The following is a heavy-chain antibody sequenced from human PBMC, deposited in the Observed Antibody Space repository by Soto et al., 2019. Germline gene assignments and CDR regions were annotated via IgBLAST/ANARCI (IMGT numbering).Heavy chain of an antibody. CDR3: ARAGAAPYYYYGMDV. Sequence: QVQLVPSGAEVRKPGASVKVSCKASGYTFTSSGISWLRQAPGQGLEWMGWISTYNGDTNDAPKFQDRVTMTIDRSTSTAYMELRSLRSDDAAVYYCARAGAAPYYYYGMDVWGQGTRVTVSS. D-gene: IGHD2-15*01. CDR2: ISTYNGDT. J-gene: IGHJ6*02. CDR1: GYTFTSSG. V-gene: IGHV1-18*01.